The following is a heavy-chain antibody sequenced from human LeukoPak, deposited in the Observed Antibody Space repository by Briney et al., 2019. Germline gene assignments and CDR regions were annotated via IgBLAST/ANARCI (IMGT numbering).Heavy chain of an antibody. CDR3: ARDTRSEARSDFDY. J-gene: IGHJ4*02. D-gene: IGHD1-14*01. Sequence: SVKVSFKASGCTFSRYAINWVGPAPGQGREWMGRIIPILGIANYAQKFQGRVTITADKSTSTAYMELSSLRSEDTAVYYCARDTRSEARSDFDYWGQGTLVTVSS. CDR2: IIPILGIA. V-gene: IGHV1-69*04. CDR1: GCTFSRYA.